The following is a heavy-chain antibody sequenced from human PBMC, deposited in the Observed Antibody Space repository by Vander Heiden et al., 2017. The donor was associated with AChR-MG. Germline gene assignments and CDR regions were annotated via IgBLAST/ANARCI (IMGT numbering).Heavy chain of an antibody. CDR2: INHSGST. V-gene: IGHV4-34*01. CDR1: GGSFSGYY. Sequence: QVQLQQWGAGLLKPSETLSLTCAVYGGSFSGYYWSWIRQPPGKGLEWIGEINHSGSTNYNPSLKSRVTISVDTSKNQFSLKLSSVTAADTAVYYCARAYGSGSYFQDYYGMDVWGQGTTVTVSS. J-gene: IGHJ6*02. D-gene: IGHD3-10*01. CDR3: ARAYGSGSYFQDYYGMDV.